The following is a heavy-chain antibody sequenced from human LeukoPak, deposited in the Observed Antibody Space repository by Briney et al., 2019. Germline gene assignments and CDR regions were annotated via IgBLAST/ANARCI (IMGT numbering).Heavy chain of an antibody. Sequence: SGGSLRLSCAASGFTFSNYDMHWVRQGTGNGLEWVSAFHTAGDTHSAGSVKGRFTGSRDNAEYSFYLQMNSLRASDTTVYFCARGSCSTTSCFERVRGLDVWGPGITVTVSS. V-gene: IGHV3-13*01. CDR2: FHTAGDT. CDR3: ARGSCSTTSCFERVRGLDV. D-gene: IGHD2-2*01. J-gene: IGHJ6*02. CDR1: GFTFSNYD.